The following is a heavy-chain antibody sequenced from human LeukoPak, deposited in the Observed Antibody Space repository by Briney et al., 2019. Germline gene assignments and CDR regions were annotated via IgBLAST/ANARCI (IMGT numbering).Heavy chain of an antibody. V-gene: IGHV1-2*02. CDR1: GYTFTGYY. CDR2: INPNSGGT. D-gene: IGHD5-12*01. Sequence: ASVKVSCKASGYTFTGYYMHWVRQAPGQGLEWMGWINPNSGGTNYAQKFQGRVTMTRDTSISTAYMELSRLRSDDTAAYYCARSGYSGYDSGGYWGQGTLVTVSS. CDR3: ARSGYSGYDSGGY. J-gene: IGHJ4*02.